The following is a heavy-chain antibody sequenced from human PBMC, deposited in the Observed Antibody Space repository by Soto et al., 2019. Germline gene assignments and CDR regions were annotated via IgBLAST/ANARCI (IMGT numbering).Heavy chain of an antibody. D-gene: IGHD2-2*01. J-gene: IGHJ4*02. V-gene: IGHV3-21*01. CDR1: GFTFSSYT. CDR2: ISSSSTYI. Sequence: EVQLVESGGGLVKPGGSLRLSCAASGFTFSSYTMNWVRQAPGKGLEWVSFISSSSTYIFYADSVKGRFTISRDNAKNSLYLQMNSLTVEDTAVYYCARRFCGTTSCDPIDYWGQGTLVTVSS. CDR3: ARRFCGTTSCDPIDY.